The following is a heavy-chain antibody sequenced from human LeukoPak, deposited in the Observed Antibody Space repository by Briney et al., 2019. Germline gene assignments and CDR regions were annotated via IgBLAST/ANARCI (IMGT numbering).Heavy chain of an antibody. Sequence: ASVKVSCKASGYTFTGYYMHWVRQAPGQGLEWVGWVNPNSCGTNYAQKFQGRVTMTRDTSISTAYMELSRLRSDDTAVYYCARSGAVAGFHPYYYYYMDVWGKGTTVTVSS. CDR1: GYTFTGYY. CDR3: ARSGAVAGFHPYYYYYMDV. J-gene: IGHJ6*03. V-gene: IGHV1-2*02. D-gene: IGHD6-19*01. CDR2: VNPNSCGT.